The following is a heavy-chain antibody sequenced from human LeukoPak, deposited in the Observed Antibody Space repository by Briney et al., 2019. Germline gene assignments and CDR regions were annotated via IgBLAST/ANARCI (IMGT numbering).Heavy chain of an antibody. CDR3: VVSITGTYDY. J-gene: IGHJ4*02. CDR1: GFTFSSYE. CDR2: ISSRGSTI. Sequence: GGSLRLSCAASGFTFSSYEMNWVRQAPGQGLEWVSYISSRGSTIFYADSVKGRFTISRDNDKNLLYLQMNSLRAEDTAVYYCVVSITGTYDYWGQGTLVTVSS. D-gene: IGHD1-20*01. V-gene: IGHV3-48*03.